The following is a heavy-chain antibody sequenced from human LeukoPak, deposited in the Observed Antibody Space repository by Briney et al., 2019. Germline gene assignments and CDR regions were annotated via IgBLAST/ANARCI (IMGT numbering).Heavy chain of an antibody. Sequence: SETLSLTCAVSGYSISSGYYWGWIRQPPGKGLEWIGSIYHSGSTYYNPSLKSRVTISVDTSKNQFSLKLSSVTAADTAVYYCARLYMVPSYYYYYMDAWGKGTTVTVSS. CDR3: ARLYMVPSYYYYYMDA. V-gene: IGHV4-38-2*01. J-gene: IGHJ6*03. CDR2: IYHSGST. D-gene: IGHD3-10*01. CDR1: GYSISSGYY.